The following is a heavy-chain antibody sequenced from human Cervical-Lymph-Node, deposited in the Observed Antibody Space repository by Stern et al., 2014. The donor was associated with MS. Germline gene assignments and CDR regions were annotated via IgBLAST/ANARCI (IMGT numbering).Heavy chain of an antibody. J-gene: IGHJ5*02. CDR2: VIPFVGTS. D-gene: IGHD3/OR15-3a*01. CDR1: GG. Sequence: VQLVQSGAEVKKPGSSVKVSCKSSGGISWVRQAPGQGLEWMGGVIPFVGTSYYAQNFQGRVTITADTSANTTYVHLSRLTSADTAVYYCARGTGDNWFGPWGQGTLVTVSS. CDR3: ARGTGDNWFGP. V-gene: IGHV1-69*06.